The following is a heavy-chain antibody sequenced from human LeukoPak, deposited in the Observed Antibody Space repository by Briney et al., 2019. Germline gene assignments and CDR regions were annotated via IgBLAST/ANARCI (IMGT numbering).Heavy chain of an antibody. D-gene: IGHD6-19*01. V-gene: IGHV3-23*01. CDR3: AKDARRTSGWYFFDY. J-gene: IGHJ4*02. CDR2: ISDSGDIT. CDR1: GFAFANQA. Sequence: GGSLRLSCAASGFAFANQAMGWVRQASGKGLEWVSVISDSGDITYYADSVKGRFTISRDNSKNTLFLQMNSLRAEDTAVYYCAKDARRTSGWYFFDYWGQGTLVTVSS.